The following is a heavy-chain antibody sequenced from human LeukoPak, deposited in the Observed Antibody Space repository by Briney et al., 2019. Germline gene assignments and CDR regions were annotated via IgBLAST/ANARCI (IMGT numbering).Heavy chain of an antibody. D-gene: IGHD3-16*01. V-gene: IGHV3-74*01. J-gene: IGHJ2*01. CDR3: ARTYLVGWYFDL. Sequence: GGSLRLSCAASGLTFSYYWMPWVRQTPGKGLVWVSRISGDGSSTNYADSVKGRFTISRDNAKNTLYLQMNSLRAEDTAVYYCARTYLVGWYFDLWGRGALVTVSS. CDR1: GLTFSYYW. CDR2: ISGDGSST.